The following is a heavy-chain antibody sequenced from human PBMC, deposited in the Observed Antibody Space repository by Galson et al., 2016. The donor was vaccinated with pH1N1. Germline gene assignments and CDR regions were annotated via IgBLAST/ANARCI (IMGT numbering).Heavy chain of an antibody. J-gene: IGHJ2*01. V-gene: IGHV1-2*02. CDR2: NNPNSGGT. Sequence: SVKVSCKASGYTFTGYYIHWVRQAPGQGLVWMGCNNPNSGGTNYAQNFQDRVTMTWDTSITTAYMELSRLRSDDTAMFYCARARDWYFDVWGRGTLVSVSS. CDR1: GYTFTGYY. CDR3: ARARDWYFDV.